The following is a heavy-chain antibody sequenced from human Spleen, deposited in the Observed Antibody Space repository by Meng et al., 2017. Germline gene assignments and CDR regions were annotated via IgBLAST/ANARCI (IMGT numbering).Heavy chain of an antibody. J-gene: IGHJ5*02. CDR1: GYTFTSYG. Sequence: ASVKVSCKASGYTFTSYGISWVRQATGQGLEWMGWISAYNGNTNYAQKLQGRVTMTTDTSTSTAYMELRSLRSDDTAVYYCARDRVQQQLAGNWFDPWGQGTLVTVSS. CDR2: ISAYNGNT. CDR3: ARDRVQQQLAGNWFDP. D-gene: IGHD6-13*01. V-gene: IGHV1-18*01.